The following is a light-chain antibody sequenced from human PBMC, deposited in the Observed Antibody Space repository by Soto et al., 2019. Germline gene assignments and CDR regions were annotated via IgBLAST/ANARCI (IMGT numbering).Light chain of an antibody. J-gene: IGKJ1*01. CDR3: QQYNDYPWT. Sequence: DIQVTQSPSTLSASVGDRVTITCRPSQSISSWLAWYQQKPGKAPKLLIYKASSLESGVPSRFSGSGSGTEFTLTISSLQPDDFATYYCQQYNDYPWTFGQGTKVEI. V-gene: IGKV1-5*03. CDR1: QSISSW. CDR2: KAS.